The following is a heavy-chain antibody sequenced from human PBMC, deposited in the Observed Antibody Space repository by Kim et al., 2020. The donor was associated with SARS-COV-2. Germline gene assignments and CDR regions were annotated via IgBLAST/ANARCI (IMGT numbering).Heavy chain of an antibody. CDR2: INHSGST. D-gene: IGHD3-16*01. J-gene: IGHJ4*02. CDR3: ARGGGY. Sequence: SETLSLTCAVYGGSFSGYYWSWIRQPPGKGLEWIGEINHSGSTNYNPSLKSRVTISVDTSKNQFSLKLSSVTAADTAVYYCARGGGYWGQGTLVTVSS. CDR1: GGSFSGYY. V-gene: IGHV4-34*01.